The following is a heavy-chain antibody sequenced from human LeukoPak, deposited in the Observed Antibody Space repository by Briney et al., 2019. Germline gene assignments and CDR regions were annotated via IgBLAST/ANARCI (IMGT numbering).Heavy chain of an antibody. CDR3: ARGEAAAAADWYFDL. CDR2: IYYSGST. D-gene: IGHD6-13*01. Sequence: SETLSLTCTVSGGSISSSSYYWGWIRQPPGKGLEWIGSIYYSGSTYYNPSLKSRVTISADTSKNQFSLKLSSVTAADTAVYYCARGEAAAAADWYFDLWGRGTLVTVSS. V-gene: IGHV4-39*07. CDR1: GGSISSSSYY. J-gene: IGHJ2*01.